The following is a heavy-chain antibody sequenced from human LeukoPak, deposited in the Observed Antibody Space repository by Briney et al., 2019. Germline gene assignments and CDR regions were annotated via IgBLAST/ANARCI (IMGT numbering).Heavy chain of an antibody. D-gene: IGHD3-9*01. CDR1: GFTVSSDY. V-gene: IGHV3-53*01. J-gene: IGHJ3*02. CDR3: ARDLTYYDILTGYLSDAFDI. CDR2: IYSGGST. Sequence: PGGSLRLSCAASGFTVSSDYMSWVRQAPGKGLEWVSVIYSGGSTYYADSVKGRFTISRDNSKNTLYLQMNSLRAEDTAVYYCARDLTYYDILTGYLSDAFDIWGQGTMVTVSS.